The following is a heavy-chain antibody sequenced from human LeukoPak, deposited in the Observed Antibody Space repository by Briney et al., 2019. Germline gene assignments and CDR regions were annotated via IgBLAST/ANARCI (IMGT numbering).Heavy chain of an antibody. Sequence: GGSLRLSCAASGFTFSSYGMHWVRQAPGKGLDWVAVIWYDGSNKYYADSVKGRFTISRDNSKNTLYLQMNSLRAEDTAVYYCAKGPYSSGWYDYWGQGTLVTVSS. J-gene: IGHJ4*02. D-gene: IGHD6-19*01. CDR3: AKGPYSSGWYDY. V-gene: IGHV3-33*06. CDR2: IWYDGSNK. CDR1: GFTFSSYG.